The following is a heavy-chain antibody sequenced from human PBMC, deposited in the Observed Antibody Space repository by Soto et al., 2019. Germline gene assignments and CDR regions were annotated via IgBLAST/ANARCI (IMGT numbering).Heavy chain of an antibody. V-gene: IGHV4-59*02. CDR3: ATYFVGAGGRGY. CDR2: FSYRGST. Sequence: QVQLQESGPGLVKPSETLSLTCTVSAGSVSTEHWSWIRQPPGKGLEWIGCFSYRGSTYYNPSLKGRITVSVDASKNHFSLELSSVTAADTAVYYCATYFVGAGGRGYWGQGTLVTVSS. J-gene: IGHJ4*02. CDR1: AGSVSTEH. D-gene: IGHD3-9*01.